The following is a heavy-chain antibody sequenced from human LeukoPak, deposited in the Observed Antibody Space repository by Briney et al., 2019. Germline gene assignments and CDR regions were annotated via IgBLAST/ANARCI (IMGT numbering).Heavy chain of an antibody. J-gene: IGHJ6*03. CDR2: ITSSSSYI. CDR3: ARDPYSGSYGPYYYYMDV. CDR1: GFTFSSYN. D-gene: IGHD1-26*01. V-gene: IGHV3-21*06. Sequence: GGSLRLSCAASGFTFSSYNMNWVRQAPGKGPEWVSSITSSSSYIYYADSVKGRFTISRDNAKNSLYLRMDSLRVEDTAVYYCARDPYSGSYGPYYYYMDVWGKGTTVTISS.